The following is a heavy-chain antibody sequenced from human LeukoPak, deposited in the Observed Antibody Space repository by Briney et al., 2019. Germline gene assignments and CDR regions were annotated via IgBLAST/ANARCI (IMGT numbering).Heavy chain of an antibody. D-gene: IGHD3-22*01. CDR1: GGSISSGDYY. CDR3: ARDLYDSSGYYYVDY. V-gene: IGHV4-30-4*01. Sequence: PSQTLSLTCTVSGGSISSGDYYWSWIRQPPGKGLEWIGYIYYSGSTYYNPSLKSRVTISVDTSKNQLSLKLSSVTAADTAVYYCARDLYDSSGYYYVDYWGQGTLVTVSS. J-gene: IGHJ4*02. CDR2: IYYSGST.